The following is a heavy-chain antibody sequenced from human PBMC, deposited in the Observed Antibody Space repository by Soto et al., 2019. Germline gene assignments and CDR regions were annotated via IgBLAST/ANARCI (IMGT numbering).Heavy chain of an antibody. Sequence: ESGGGVVQPGRSLRLSCAASGFTFSSYAMHWVRQAPGKGLEWVAVISYDGSNKYYADSVKGRFTISRDNSKNTLYLQMNSLRAEDTAVYYCAGQWLVKDWGQGTLVTVS. CDR2: ISYDGSNK. V-gene: IGHV3-30-3*01. J-gene: IGHJ4*02. CDR1: GFTFSSYA. D-gene: IGHD6-19*01. CDR3: AGQWLVKD.